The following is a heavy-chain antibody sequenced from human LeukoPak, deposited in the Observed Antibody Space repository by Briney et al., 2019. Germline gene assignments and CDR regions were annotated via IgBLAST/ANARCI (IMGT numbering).Heavy chain of an antibody. CDR1: GYTFTGYY. Sequence: AASVKVSCKASGYTFTGYYMHWVRQAPGQGLEWMGWINPNSGGTYYAQKFQGRVTITRDTSISTAYMELSRLRSDDTAVYYCARDLGDLAAFDYWGQGTLVTVSS. CDR3: ARDLGDLAAFDY. CDR2: INPNSGGT. J-gene: IGHJ4*02. D-gene: IGHD3-10*01. V-gene: IGHV1-2*02.